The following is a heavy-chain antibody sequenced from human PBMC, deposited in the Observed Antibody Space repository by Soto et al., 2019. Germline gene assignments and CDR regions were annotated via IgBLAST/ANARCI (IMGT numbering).Heavy chain of an antibody. J-gene: IGHJ6*02. V-gene: IGHV4-30-2*01. Sequence: SETLSLTCAVSGGFISSGGYSWSWIRQPPGKGLEWIGYMYHSGSTYYNPSLKSRVTISIDKSKKQLSLKLSSVTAADTAVYYFFSVAGLTLVGATHYYYYGMDVWGQGTTVTVSS. CDR3: FSVAGLTLVGATHYYYYGMDV. CDR2: MYHSGST. CDR1: GGFISSGGYS. D-gene: IGHD1-26*01.